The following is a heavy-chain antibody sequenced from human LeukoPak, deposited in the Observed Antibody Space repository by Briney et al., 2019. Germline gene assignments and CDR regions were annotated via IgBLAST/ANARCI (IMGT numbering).Heavy chain of an antibody. D-gene: IGHD5-24*01. CDR3: ARESDGYNYRYFDY. CDR2: MSYTGST. J-gene: IGHJ4*02. CDR1: GDSISSNKW. Sequence: SGTLSLTCAVSGDSISSNKWWSWVRQPPGKGLEWLGYMSYTGSTSYNPSLRSRVTISVDTSKNQFSLKLSSVTAADTAVYYCARESDGYNYRYFDYWGQGTLVTVSS. V-gene: IGHV4-4*02.